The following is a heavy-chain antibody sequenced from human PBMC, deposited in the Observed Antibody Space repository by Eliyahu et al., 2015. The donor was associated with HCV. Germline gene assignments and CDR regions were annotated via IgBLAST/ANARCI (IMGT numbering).Heavy chain of an antibody. CDR2: IYPSGNT. Sequence: QVQLQESGPGLVRPSETLSLTCTVSGSSLSXYYWSXIRXPAGKGLEWXGXIYPSGNTDYNPSLKSRVSLSVDTSKIQFSLNLNSLTAADTAVYYCARGSMAPDYWGQGILVTVSS. D-gene: IGHD5-24*01. J-gene: IGHJ4*02. V-gene: IGHV4-4*07. CDR3: ARGSMAPDY. CDR1: GSSLSXYY.